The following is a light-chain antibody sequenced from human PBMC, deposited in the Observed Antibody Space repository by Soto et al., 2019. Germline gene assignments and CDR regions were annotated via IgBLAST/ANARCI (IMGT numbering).Light chain of an antibody. CDR3: CSYAGSSTYV. Sequence: QSALTQPASVSGSPGQSITISCTGTRSDVGNYNLVSWYQQHPGKAPKLMIYEGSKRPSGVSNRFSGSTSGNTASLTISILQAEDQADYYCCSYAGSSTYVFGTGTKVTVL. CDR2: EGS. CDR1: RSDVGNYNL. J-gene: IGLJ1*01. V-gene: IGLV2-23*01.